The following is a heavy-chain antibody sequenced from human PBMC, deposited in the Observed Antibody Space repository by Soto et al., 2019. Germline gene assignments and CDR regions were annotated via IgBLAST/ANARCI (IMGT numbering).Heavy chain of an antibody. D-gene: IGHD7-27*01. CDR3: ARGWGRIFDY. J-gene: IGHJ4*02. CDR2: INHSGST. CDR1: GGSFSGYY. Sequence: PSETLSLTCAVYGGSFSGYYWSWICQPPGKGLEWIGEINHSGSTNYNPSLKSRVTISVDTSKNQFSLKLSSVTAADTAVYYCARGWGRIFDYWGQGTLVTVSS. V-gene: IGHV4-34*01.